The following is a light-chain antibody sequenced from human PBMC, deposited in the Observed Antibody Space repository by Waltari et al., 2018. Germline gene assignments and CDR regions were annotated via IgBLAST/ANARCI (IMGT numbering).Light chain of an antibody. Sequence: DIVLTQSPATLSLSPGERATLSCRASQSVSSYLAWDQQKPGQAPRLLIYDASNRATGSPARLSGGGSGTDFTLTISGLEPEDFAVYYCQQRSNVLGLFTFGHGTKVDIK. CDR3: QQRSNVLGLFT. V-gene: IGKV3-11*01. CDR1: QSVSSY. CDR2: DAS. J-gene: IGKJ3*01.